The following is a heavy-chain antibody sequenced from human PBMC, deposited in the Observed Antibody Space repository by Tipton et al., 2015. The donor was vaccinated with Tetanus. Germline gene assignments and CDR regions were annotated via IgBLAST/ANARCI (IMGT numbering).Heavy chain of an antibody. Sequence: SLRLSCAASGFTFDDYAMHWVRQAPGKGLEWVSGISWNSGSISYADSVEGRFTISRDNAKNSLFLQMNSLRPEDTAFYYCARGGQTLLYGPFDDWGQGTLVTASS. J-gene: IGHJ4*02. V-gene: IGHV3-9*01. CDR2: ISWNSGSI. D-gene: IGHD2-2*02. CDR3: ARGGQTLLYGPFDD. CDR1: GFTFDDYA.